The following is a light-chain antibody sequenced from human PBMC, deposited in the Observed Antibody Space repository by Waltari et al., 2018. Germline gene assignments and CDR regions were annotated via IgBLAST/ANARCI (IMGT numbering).Light chain of an antibody. Sequence: QSVLTQPPSASGTPRQRVTISCSGSNSNIRRNPVNWYQQFPGAAPTLLVYNNFQRPSGVPDRFSGSKSGTSASLAILGVRPEDEADYYCATWDDSLNGPVFGGGTKLTVL. J-gene: IGLJ2*01. CDR2: NNF. CDR3: ATWDDSLNGPV. CDR1: NSNIRRNP. V-gene: IGLV1-44*01.